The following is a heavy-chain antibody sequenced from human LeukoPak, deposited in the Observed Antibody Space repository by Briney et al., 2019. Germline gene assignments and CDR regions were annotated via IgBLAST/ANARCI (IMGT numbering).Heavy chain of an antibody. V-gene: IGHV1-69*05. CDR1: GGTFSSYA. Sequence: SVKVSCKASGGTFSSYAISWVRQAPGQGLEWMGGIIPIFGTADYAQKFQGRVTITTDESTSTAYMELSSLRSEDTAVYYCARVWQPTGYYYYMDVWGKGTTVTVSS. CDR3: ARVWQPTGYYYYMDV. CDR2: IIPIFGTA. D-gene: IGHD4-17*01. J-gene: IGHJ6*03.